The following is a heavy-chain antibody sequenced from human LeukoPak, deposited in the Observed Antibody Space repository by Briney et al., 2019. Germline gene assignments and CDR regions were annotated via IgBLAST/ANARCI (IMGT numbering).Heavy chain of an antibody. CDR1: GFPFSSHA. V-gene: IGHV3-23*01. CDR2: ISNGKT. CDR3: VREAGYCAPVCVKTNWFDP. Sequence: GGSLRLSCAASGFPFSSHALSWVRQPPGKGLEWVAAISNGKTYYADSVRGRFAISRDDSTNTVYLHMNSLRDEDTALYHCVREAGYCAPVCVKTNWFDPWGQGTLVTVSS. D-gene: IGHD2-15*01. J-gene: IGHJ5*02.